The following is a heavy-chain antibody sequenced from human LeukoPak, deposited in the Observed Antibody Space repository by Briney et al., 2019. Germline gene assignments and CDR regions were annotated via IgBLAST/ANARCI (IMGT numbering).Heavy chain of an antibody. J-gene: IGHJ4*02. CDR3: AREVLLWFGEYGPLDY. CDR2: IYYSGST. CDR1: GGSISSSSYY. D-gene: IGHD3-10*01. V-gene: IGHV4-39*07. Sequence: SETLSLTCTVSGGSISSSSYYWGWIRQPPGKGLEWIGSIYYSGSTYYNPSLKSRVTISVDTSKNQFSLKLSSVTAADTAVYYCAREVLLWFGEYGPLDYWGQGTLVTVSS.